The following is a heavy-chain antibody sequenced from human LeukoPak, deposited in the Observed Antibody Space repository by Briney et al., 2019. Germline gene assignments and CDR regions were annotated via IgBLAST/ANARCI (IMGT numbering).Heavy chain of an antibody. D-gene: IGHD1-26*01. CDR2: ISSNGGST. CDR3: ARELGSYYQP. CDR1: GFTFSSYA. V-gene: IGHV3-64*01. Sequence: PGGSLRLSCAASGFTFSSYAMHWVRQAPGKGLEYVSAISSNGGSTYYANSVKGRFTISRDNSKNTLYFQMGSLRAEDMAVYYCARELGSYYQPWGQGTLVTVSS. J-gene: IGHJ5*02.